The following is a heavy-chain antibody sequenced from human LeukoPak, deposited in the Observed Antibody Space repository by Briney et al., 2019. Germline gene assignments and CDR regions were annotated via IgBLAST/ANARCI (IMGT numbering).Heavy chain of an antibody. CDR1: GFTFISYD. Sequence: GSLRLSCAASGFTFISYDMTWVRQALGRGLECIGSIYYSGSTYYNPSLKSRVSMSVDTSKNQFSLKLSSVTAADTAVYYCARGRKYTSGYRVTELGSGYSDYWGQGTLVTVSS. CDR2: IYYSGST. V-gene: IGHV4-59*01. J-gene: IGHJ4*02. D-gene: IGHD5-18*01. CDR3: ARGRKYTSGYRVTELGSGYSDY.